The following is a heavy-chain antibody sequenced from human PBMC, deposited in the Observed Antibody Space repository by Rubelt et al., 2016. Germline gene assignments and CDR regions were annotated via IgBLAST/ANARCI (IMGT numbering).Heavy chain of an antibody. Sequence: QVQLQQWGAGLLKPSETLSLTCAVYGGSFSGYYWSWIRQPPGKGLEWIGEINHSGSTNYNPSLKIRVTIAVDTSKNQFSLKLSSVTAADTAVYYCARGGGPPYGYNWFDPWGQGTLVTVSS. CDR3: ARGGGPPYGYNWFDP. V-gene: IGHV4-34*01. J-gene: IGHJ5*02. CDR1: GGSFSGYY. CDR2: INHSGST. D-gene: IGHD4-17*01.